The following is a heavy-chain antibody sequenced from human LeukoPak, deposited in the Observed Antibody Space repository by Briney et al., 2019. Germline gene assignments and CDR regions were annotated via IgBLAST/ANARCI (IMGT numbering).Heavy chain of an antibody. Sequence: GGSLRLSCATSHFTFSSHAMNWVRQAPGKGLEWVSSISDDDDSTYYADSVKGRFTISRDNSKNTLYLDMNNLRAEDTALYFCSKTLFGFSYGKIDYWGQGTLVTVSS. CDR3: SKTLFGFSYGKIDY. J-gene: IGHJ4*02. CDR1: HFTFSSHA. D-gene: IGHD5-18*01. CDR2: ISDDDDST. V-gene: IGHV3-23*01.